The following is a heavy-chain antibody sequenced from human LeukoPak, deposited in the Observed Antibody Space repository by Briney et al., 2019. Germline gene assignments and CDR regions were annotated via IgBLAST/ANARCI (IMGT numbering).Heavy chain of an antibody. Sequence: ASVKVSCKAFGYTFTSYFMHWVRQAPGQGREWMGIISPISGSTTYAQKSQGRVTVTRDTSTSTVYMELSSLRSEDTALYYCARAYSNTDGFDIWGQGTMVTVSS. D-gene: IGHD4-11*01. CDR1: GYTFTSYF. CDR2: ISPISGST. J-gene: IGHJ3*02. CDR3: ARAYSNTDGFDI. V-gene: IGHV1-46*01.